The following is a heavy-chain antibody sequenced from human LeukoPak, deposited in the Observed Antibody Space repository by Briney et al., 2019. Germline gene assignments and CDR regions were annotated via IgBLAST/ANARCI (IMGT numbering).Heavy chain of an antibody. CDR3: AKKVRGPSPPLDF. CDR1: GYTFTCYA. D-gene: IGHD5-12*01. Sequence: GASVKVSCKAYGYTFTCYAIHWVRQAPGQGLEWMGWINPEKRDTGYAHKFQGRVAMTSDTSISTAYMELSSLRSDDTAVYYCAKKVRGPSPPLDFWGQGTLVTVSS. V-gene: IGHV1-2*02. CDR2: INPEKRDT. J-gene: IGHJ4*02.